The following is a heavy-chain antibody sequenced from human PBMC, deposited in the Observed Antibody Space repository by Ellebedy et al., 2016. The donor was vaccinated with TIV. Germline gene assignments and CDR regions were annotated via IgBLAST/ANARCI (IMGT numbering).Heavy chain of an antibody. CDR3: ARNFDL. Sequence: SETLSLTCSVFGVSFSNSSLSWLRQPPGKGLEWIAEIHQSETTDYNPSLKGRVIISQDTSKKQFSLKLSSVTAADTAVYYCARNFDLWGRGTLVTVSS. J-gene: IGHJ2*01. CDR2: IHQSETT. V-gene: IGHV4-34*01. CDR1: GVSFSNSS.